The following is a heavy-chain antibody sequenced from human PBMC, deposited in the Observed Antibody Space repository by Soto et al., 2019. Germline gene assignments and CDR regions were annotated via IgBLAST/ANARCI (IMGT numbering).Heavy chain of an antibody. CDR3: ARERGTAAAGKNYYYGMDV. J-gene: IGHJ6*02. CDR1: GFTFSSYS. D-gene: IGHD6-13*01. CDR2: ISSSSSYI. Sequence: PGGSLRLSCAASGFTFSSYSMNWVRQAPGKGLEWVSSISSSSSYIYYADSVKGRFTISRDNAKNSLYLQMNSLRAEDTAVYYCARERGTAAAGKNYYYGMDVWGQGTTVTVSS. V-gene: IGHV3-21*01.